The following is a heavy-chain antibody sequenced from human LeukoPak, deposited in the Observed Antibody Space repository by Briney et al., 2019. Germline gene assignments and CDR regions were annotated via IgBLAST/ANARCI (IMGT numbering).Heavy chain of an antibody. CDR3: ARDRGGYGGEDY. CDR2: ISYDGNNE. CDR1: GFTFSTYA. D-gene: IGHD3-10*01. J-gene: IGHJ4*02. V-gene: IGHV3-30*03. Sequence: PGRSLRLSCAASGFTFSTYAMQWVRQAPGKGLEWVAVISYDGNNEYYADSVKGRFTISRDNSKNTLYLQMNSLRAEDTAVYYCARDRGGYGGEDYWGQGTLVTVSS.